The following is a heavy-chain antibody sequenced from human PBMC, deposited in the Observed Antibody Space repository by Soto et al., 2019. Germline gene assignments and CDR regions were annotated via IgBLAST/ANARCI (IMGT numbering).Heavy chain of an antibody. J-gene: IGHJ6*03. V-gene: IGHV6-1*01. D-gene: IGHD3-9*01. CDR2: TYYRSKWYN. CDR1: GDSVSSNSAA. CDR3: ARALDVLRYFDWFGFSYYMDV. Sequence: PSQTLSLTCAISGDSVSSNSAAWNWIRQSPSRGLEWLGRTYYRSKWYNDYAVSVKSRITINPDTSKNPFSLQLNSVTPEDTAVYYCARALDVLRYFDWFGFSYYMDVWGKGTTVTVSS.